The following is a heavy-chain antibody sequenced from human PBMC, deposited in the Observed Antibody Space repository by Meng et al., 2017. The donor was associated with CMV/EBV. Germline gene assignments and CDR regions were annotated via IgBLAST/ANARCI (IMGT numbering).Heavy chain of an antibody. D-gene: IGHD6-6*01. V-gene: IGHV4-59*01. J-gene: IGHJ6*02. CDR3: ARDPIAARPGGYYYYGMDV. Sequence: SETLSLTCTVSGGSISSYYWSRIRQPPGKGLEWVGYIYYSGSTNYNPSLKSRVTISVDTSKNQFSLKLSSVTAADTAVYYCARDPIAARPGGYYYYGMDVWGQGTTVTVSS. CDR1: GGSISSYY. CDR2: IYYSGST.